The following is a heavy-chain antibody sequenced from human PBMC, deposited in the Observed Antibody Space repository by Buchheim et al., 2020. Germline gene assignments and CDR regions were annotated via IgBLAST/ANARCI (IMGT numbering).Heavy chain of an antibody. D-gene: IGHD6-19*01. CDR3: ARGQYSSGISLWYYFDY. Sequence: EVQLVESGGGLIQPGGSLRLSCVASGFTFSSYEMNWVRHTPGKGLEWVSYISSSASTIYYADSVKGRFTISRDNAKNSLYLQMNSLRAEDTAVYYCARGQYSSGISLWYYFDYWGQGTL. V-gene: IGHV3-48*03. J-gene: IGHJ4*02. CDR1: GFTFSSYE. CDR2: ISSSASTI.